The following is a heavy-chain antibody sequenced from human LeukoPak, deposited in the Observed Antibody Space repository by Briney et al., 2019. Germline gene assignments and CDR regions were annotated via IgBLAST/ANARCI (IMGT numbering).Heavy chain of an antibody. V-gene: IGHV3-30*02. J-gene: IGHJ6*03. D-gene: IGHD2-15*01. CDR3: AKGAKRLGYCGGGTCYSNYDYYYMDV. CDR2: IRYDGSKR. Sequence: PGGSLRLSCAASGFTFSSYGMHWVRQAPGKGLEWVAFIRYDGSKRYYADSVKGRFTISRDNSKNTLYLQMNSLRAEDTAVYYCAKGAKRLGYCGGGTCYSNYDYYYMDVWGKGTTVTISS. CDR1: GFTFSSYG.